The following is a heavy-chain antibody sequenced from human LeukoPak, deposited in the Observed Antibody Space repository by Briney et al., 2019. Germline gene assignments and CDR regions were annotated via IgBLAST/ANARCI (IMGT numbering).Heavy chain of an antibody. CDR1: GGSVGSDNSY. D-gene: IGHD3-10*01. CDR2: IYTDGSS. J-gene: IGHJ4*02. CDR3: ARGYYYRT. V-gene: IGHV4-61*02. Sequence: SETLSLTCTVSGGSVGSDNSYWNWIRQPAGKGLEWIGRIYTDGSSTHNPSLKSRVTILVDTSKNQFSLRLSSMTAADTAVYYCARGYYYRTWGLGTLVTVSS.